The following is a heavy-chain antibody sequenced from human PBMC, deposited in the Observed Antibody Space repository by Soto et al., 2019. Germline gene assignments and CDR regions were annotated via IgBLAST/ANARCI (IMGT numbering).Heavy chain of an antibody. Sequence: PGGSLRLSCAASGFTFSNAWMSWVRQAPGKGLEWVGRIKSKADGGTTDYAAPVKARLTISRDDQKNTLYLQMNSLKTEDTAVYYFITVPPSFGVVKQCYDYYGMDVWGQGTTVT. CDR1: GFTFSNAW. V-gene: IGHV3-15*01. J-gene: IGHJ6*02. D-gene: IGHD3-3*01. CDR2: IKSKADGGTT. CDR3: ITVPPSFGVVKQCYDYYGMDV.